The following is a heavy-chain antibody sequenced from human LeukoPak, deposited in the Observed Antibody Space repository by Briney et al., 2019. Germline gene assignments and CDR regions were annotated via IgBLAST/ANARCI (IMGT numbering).Heavy chain of an antibody. J-gene: IGHJ4*02. V-gene: IGHV1-8*01. CDR1: GYTFTSYD. D-gene: IGHD3-10*01. CDR3: ARVFYRMVRGVMNY. CDR2: MNPNSGNT. Sequence: EASVKVSCKASGYTFTSYDINWVRQATGQGLEWMGWMNPNSGNTGYAQKFQGRVTMTRNTSISTAYMELSSLRSEDTAVYYCARVFYRMVRGVMNYWGQGTLVTVSS.